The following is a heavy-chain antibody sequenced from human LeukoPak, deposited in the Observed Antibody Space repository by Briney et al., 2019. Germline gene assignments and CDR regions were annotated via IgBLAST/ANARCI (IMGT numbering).Heavy chain of an antibody. CDR1: GFTFSNYG. V-gene: IGHV3-23*01. J-gene: IGHJ4*02. CDR2: ITGSGSST. D-gene: IGHD1-26*01. Sequence: GGSLRLSCAASGFTFSNYGMSWVRQAPGKGLERVSGITGSGSSTYYADFVKGRFTISRDSSKNTLYLQMNSLRAEDTAVYYCAKDLYSGAPGPFDYWGQGTLVTVSS. CDR3: AKDLYSGAPGPFDY.